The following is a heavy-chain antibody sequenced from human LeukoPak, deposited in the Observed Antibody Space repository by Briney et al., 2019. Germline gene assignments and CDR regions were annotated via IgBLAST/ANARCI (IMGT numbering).Heavy chain of an antibody. CDR3: ARANALHCSSTSCLFDY. CDR1: GYTFTDYY. V-gene: IGHV1-2*04. Sequence: ASVKVSCKASGYTFTDYYMHWVRQAPGQGLEWMGWINPNSGGTYSAQKFQGWVTMTRDTFISTAYMELSRLTSDDTAVYYCARANALHCSSTSCLFDYWGQGTLVTVSS. CDR2: INPNSGGT. J-gene: IGHJ4*02. D-gene: IGHD2-2*01.